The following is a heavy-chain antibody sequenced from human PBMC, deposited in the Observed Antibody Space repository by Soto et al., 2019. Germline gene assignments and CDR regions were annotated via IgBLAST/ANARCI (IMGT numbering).Heavy chain of an antibody. CDR3: ARDLFVGMFWFDP. J-gene: IGHJ5*02. Sequence: ASVKVSCKASGYTFTGYYMHWVRQAPGQGLEWMGWINPNSGGTNYAQKFQGRVTMTRDTSISTAYMELSRLRSDDTAVYYCARDLFVGMFWFDPWGQGTLVTVSS. V-gene: IGHV1-2*02. D-gene: IGHD3-10*02. CDR1: GYTFTGYY. CDR2: INPNSGGT.